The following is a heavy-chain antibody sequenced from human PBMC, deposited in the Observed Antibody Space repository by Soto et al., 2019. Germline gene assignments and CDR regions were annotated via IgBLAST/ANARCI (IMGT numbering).Heavy chain of an antibody. Sequence: SGPTLVNPTQTLTLTCTFSGFSLSSSGMCLSWIRQPPGKALEWLALIDWDDDRHYSTTLETRLTISKDTSKNQVVLTMTNMDPVDTATFYCARIFGFRAHDILTGLSSAPPYGMDVWGQGTTVTVSS. CDR2: IDWDDDR. V-gene: IGHV2-70*01. CDR3: ARIFGFRAHDILTGLSSAPPYGMDV. J-gene: IGHJ6*02. D-gene: IGHD3-9*01. CDR1: GFSLSSSGMC.